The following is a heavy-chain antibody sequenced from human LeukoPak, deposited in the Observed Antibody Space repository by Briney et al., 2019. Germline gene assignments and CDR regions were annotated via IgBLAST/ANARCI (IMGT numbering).Heavy chain of an antibody. CDR3: ARDLVTVTKGFDI. V-gene: IGHV4-59*01. Sequence: SETLSLTCAVSWTWIRQPPGKGLEWIGYISYIGTTNYNPSLKSRVTLSIDTSKNQFSLKLSSVTAADTAVYYYARDLVTVTKGFDIWGQGTMVSVSS. D-gene: IGHD4-17*01. J-gene: IGHJ3*02. CDR2: ISYIGTT.